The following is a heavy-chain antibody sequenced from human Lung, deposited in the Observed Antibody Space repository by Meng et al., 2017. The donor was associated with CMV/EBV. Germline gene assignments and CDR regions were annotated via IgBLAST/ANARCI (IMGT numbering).Heavy chain of an antibody. CDR3: ARDFKNSLYDFCGDV. D-gene: IGHD3-3*01. Sequence: ASXXVSXKASGSTVSSTSIHWVRQAPGQGLEWMGMIHPSGGRARYAQKFQGRVTMTMDTSTSTVYMEMTSLRSEDTAVYYCARDFKNSLYDFCGDVWAQGTXVTVSS. CDR2: IHPSGGRA. V-gene: IGHV1-46*01. J-gene: IGHJ6*02. CDR1: GSTVSSTS.